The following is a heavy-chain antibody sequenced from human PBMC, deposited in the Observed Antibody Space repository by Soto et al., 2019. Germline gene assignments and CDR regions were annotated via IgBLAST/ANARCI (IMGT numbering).Heavy chain of an antibody. V-gene: IGHV4-4*07. J-gene: IGHJ4*02. CDR3: ERVGLAVAGAFDY. CDR1: GGSISSYY. Sequence: QVQLQESGPGLVKPSETLSLTCTVSGGSISSYYWSWIRQPAGKGLEWIGRIYTSGSTNYNPSLQGRVTMSVDTAKNQFSLKLSSVTAADTAVYYCERVGLAVAGAFDYWGQGTLVTVSS. CDR2: IYTSGST. D-gene: IGHD6-19*01.